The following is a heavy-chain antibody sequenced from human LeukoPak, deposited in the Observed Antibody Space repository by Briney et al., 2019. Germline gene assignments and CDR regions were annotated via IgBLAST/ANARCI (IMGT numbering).Heavy chain of an antibody. V-gene: IGHV4-59*01. CDR3: AREDPQTTVPEGMDV. J-gene: IGHJ6*02. Sequence: SETLSLACTVSGGSISYYYWSWIRQSPGKGLEWIGYIYYSGTTNYNPSLKSRVTISVDTSKNQFSLQLRSVTAADTAVYYCAREDPQTTVPEGMDVWGQGTTVTVSS. CDR2: IYYSGTT. D-gene: IGHD4-17*01. CDR1: GGSISYYY.